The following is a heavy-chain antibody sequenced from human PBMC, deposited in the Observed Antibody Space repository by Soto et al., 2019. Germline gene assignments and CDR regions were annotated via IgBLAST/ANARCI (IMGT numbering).Heavy chain of an antibody. D-gene: IGHD3-22*01. CDR2: IDPSDSQT. CDR1: GYSFAGYW. Sequence: GESLKISWKGSGYSFAGYWITWVRQKPGKGLEWMGRIDPSDSQTYYSPSFRGHVTISATKSITTVFLQWSSPRASDTAMYYCARQIYDSDTGPNFQYYFDSWGQGTPVTVSS. CDR3: ARQIYDSDTGPNFQYYFDS. J-gene: IGHJ4*02. V-gene: IGHV5-10-1*01.